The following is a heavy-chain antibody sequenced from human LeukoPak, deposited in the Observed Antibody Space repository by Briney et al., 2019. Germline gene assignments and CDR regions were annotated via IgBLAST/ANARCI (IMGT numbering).Heavy chain of an antibody. V-gene: IGHV3-72*01. D-gene: IGHD3-3*01. CDR3: ARESSIFQVVARSYMDV. J-gene: IGHJ6*03. CDR1: GFSFSNHY. CDR2: TSNKAESYKT. Sequence: GGTLRLSCAASGFSFSNHYINWVPQTPGKGLEGVGRTSNKAESYKTEYAASVKGRFTISRDDSNKSLFLHMNSLKTEDTAVYYGARESSIFQVVARSYMDVWGKGTTVTVSS.